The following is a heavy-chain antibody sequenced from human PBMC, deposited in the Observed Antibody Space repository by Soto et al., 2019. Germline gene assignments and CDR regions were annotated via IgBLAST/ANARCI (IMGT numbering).Heavy chain of an antibody. CDR1: GFSVRANY. V-gene: IGHV3-15*01. J-gene: IGHJ4*02. CDR3: TAQFHPYCGGDCLIN. CDR2: IKSKTDGGTT. D-gene: IGHD2-21*02. Sequence: LRLSCAASGFSVRANYMSWVRQAPGKGLDWVGRIKSKTDGGTTDYAAPVKGRFTISRDDSKNTLYLQMNSLKTEDTAVYYCTAQFHPYCGGDCLINWGQGTLVTVSS.